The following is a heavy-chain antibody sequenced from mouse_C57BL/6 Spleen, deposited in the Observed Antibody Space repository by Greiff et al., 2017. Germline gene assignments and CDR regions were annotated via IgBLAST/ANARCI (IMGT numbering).Heavy chain of an antibody. V-gene: IGHV1-55*01. D-gene: IGHD1-1*01. Sequence: VQLQQPGAELVKPGASVKMSCKASGYTFTSYWITWVKQRPGQGLEWIGDIYPGSGSTNYNEKFKSKATLTVDTSSSTAYMQLSSLTSEDSAVYYCASPYYGSSYEYAMDYWGQGTSVTVSS. J-gene: IGHJ4*01. CDR2: IYPGSGST. CDR3: ASPYYGSSYEYAMDY. CDR1: GYTFTSYW.